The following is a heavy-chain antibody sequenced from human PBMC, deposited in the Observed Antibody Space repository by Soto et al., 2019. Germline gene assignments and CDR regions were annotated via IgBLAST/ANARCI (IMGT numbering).Heavy chain of an antibody. V-gene: IGHV3-23*01. J-gene: IGHJ5*02. CDR3: AKDPIIYGVPAAQFWFDP. Sequence: PGGSLRLSCAASGFTFSSYAMSWVRQAPGKGLEWVSAISGSGGSTYYADSVKGRFTISRDNSKNTLYLQMNSLRAEDTAVYYCAKDPIIYGVPAAQFWFDPWGQGTLVTVSS. D-gene: IGHD2-2*01. CDR1: GFTFSSYA. CDR2: ISGSGGST.